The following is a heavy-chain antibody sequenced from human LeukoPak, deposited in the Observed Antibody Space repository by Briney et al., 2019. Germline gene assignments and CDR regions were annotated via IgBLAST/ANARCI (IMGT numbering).Heavy chain of an antibody. CDR3: ARALSRGYYYDSSGYYSL. CDR1: GGTFSSYA. D-gene: IGHD3-22*01. J-gene: IGHJ4*02. Sequence: SVKVSCKASGGTFSSYAISWVRQAPGQGLEWMGRIIPILGIANYAQKFQGRVTITADKSTSTAYMELSSLRSEDTAVYYCARALSRGYYYDSSGYYSLWGQGTLVTVSS. V-gene: IGHV1-69*04. CDR2: IIPILGIA.